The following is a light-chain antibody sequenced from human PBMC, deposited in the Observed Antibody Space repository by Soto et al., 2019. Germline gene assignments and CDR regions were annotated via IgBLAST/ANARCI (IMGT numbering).Light chain of an antibody. CDR2: AAS. J-gene: IGKJ3*01. CDR3: QQLNSYPPFT. CDR1: QGISSD. V-gene: IGKV1-9*01. Sequence: DIQLTQSPSFLSASVGDRVTITCRASQGISSDLAWYQQKPGKAPKLLIYAASTLQSGFPSRFSGSGSGTEFSLTISSLQPEDFATYYCQQLNSYPPFTFGPGTKVDIK.